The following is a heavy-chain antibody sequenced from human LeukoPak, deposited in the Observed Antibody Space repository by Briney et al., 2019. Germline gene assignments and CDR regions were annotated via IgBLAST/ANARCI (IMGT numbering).Heavy chain of an antibody. CDR1: GFTFSSYA. Sequence: GGSLRLSCAASGFTFSSYAMSWVRQAPGKGLEWVSLISGSGGSTYYADSVKGRFTISRDNSKNTLYLQMNSLRAEDTAVYCCAKALAVAGRVAFDIWGQGTMVTVSS. CDR3: AKALAVAGRVAFDI. D-gene: IGHD6-19*01. V-gene: IGHV3-23*01. CDR2: ISGSGGST. J-gene: IGHJ3*02.